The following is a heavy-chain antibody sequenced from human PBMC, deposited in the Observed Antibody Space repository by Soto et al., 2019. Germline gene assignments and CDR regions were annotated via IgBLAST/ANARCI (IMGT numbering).Heavy chain of an antibody. CDR2: ISAYNGNT. V-gene: IGHV1-18*01. Sequence: QVQLVQSGAEVKKPGASVKVSCKASGYTFTSYGISWVRQAPGQGLEWMGWISAYNGNTNYAQKLQGRVTMTTDTSTXXXYMXXXXXXXXXXXXXXXARDWGFELPAGMDVWGQGTTVTVSS. CDR1: GYTFTSYG. D-gene: IGHD1-7*01. J-gene: IGHJ6*02. CDR3: ARDWGFELPAGMDV.